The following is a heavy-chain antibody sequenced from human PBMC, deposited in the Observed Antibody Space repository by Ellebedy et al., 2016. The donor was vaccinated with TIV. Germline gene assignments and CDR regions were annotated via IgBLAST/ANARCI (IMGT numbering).Heavy chain of an antibody. Sequence: AASVKVSCKASGYIFTSYGISWVRQAPGQGLEWMGWISAYNGNTNYAQKLQGRVTMTTDTSTSTAYMELRSLRSDDTAVYYCARESTVTRYYYYAMDVWGQGTTVTVSS. CDR1: GYIFTSYG. CDR2: ISAYNGNT. CDR3: ARESTVTRYYYYAMDV. V-gene: IGHV1-18*01. J-gene: IGHJ6*02. D-gene: IGHD4-17*01.